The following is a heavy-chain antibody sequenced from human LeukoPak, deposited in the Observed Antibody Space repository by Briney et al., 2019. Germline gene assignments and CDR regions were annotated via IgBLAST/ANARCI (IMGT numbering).Heavy chain of an antibody. CDR1: GYSISSGYY. CDR2: IYHSGST. D-gene: IGHD3-22*01. J-gene: IGHJ4*02. Sequence: PSETLSLTCTVSGYSISSGYYWGWIRQPPGKGLEWTGSIYHSGSTYYNPSLKSRVTVSVDTSKNQFSLKLSSVTAADTAVYYCARGISDSSGYYVGYYFDYWGQGTLVAVSS. CDR3: ARGISDSSGYYVGYYFDY. V-gene: IGHV4-38-2*02.